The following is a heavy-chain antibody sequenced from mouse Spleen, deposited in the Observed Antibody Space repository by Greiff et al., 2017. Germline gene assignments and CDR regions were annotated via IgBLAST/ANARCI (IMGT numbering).Heavy chain of an antibody. J-gene: IGHJ2*01. D-gene: IGHD2-4*01. CDR3: TRRGDYLFDY. CDR2: INPSNGGT. Sequence: VQLVESGAELVKPGASVKLSCKASGYTFTSYYMYWVKQRPGQGLEWIGEINPSNGGTNFNEKFKSKATLTVDKSSSTAYMQLSSLTSEDSAVYYCTRRGDYLFDYWGQGTTLTVSS. CDR1: GYTFTSYY. V-gene: IGHV1S81*02.